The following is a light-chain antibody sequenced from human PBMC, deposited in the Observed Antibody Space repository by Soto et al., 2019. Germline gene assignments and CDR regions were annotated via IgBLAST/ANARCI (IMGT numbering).Light chain of an antibody. CDR1: SSDVGGYNY. CDR2: EVT. J-gene: IGLJ2*01. V-gene: IGLV2-8*01. Sequence: QSVLTQPPSASGSPGQSVTISCTGSSSDVGGYNYVSWYQQHPGKAPKLMIYEVTKRPSGVPDRFSGSKSGNTASLTVSGLQAEDEADYYCSSYAARRVLFGGGTKVTVL. CDR3: SSYAARRVL.